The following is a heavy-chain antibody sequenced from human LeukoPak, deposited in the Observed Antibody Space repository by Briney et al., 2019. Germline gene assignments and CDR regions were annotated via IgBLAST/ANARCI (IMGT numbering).Heavy chain of an antibody. CDR3: EAARGYCSGGSCFDY. Sequence: GGSLRLSCAASGLTFSSYAMSWVRQARGMGLEWVSAISGSGGSTYYADSVKGRFTISRDNSKNTLYLQMNSLRAEDTAVYYCEAARGYCSGGSCFDYWGQGTLVTVSS. V-gene: IGHV3-23*01. CDR1: GLTFSSYA. CDR2: ISGSGGST. D-gene: IGHD2-15*01. J-gene: IGHJ4*02.